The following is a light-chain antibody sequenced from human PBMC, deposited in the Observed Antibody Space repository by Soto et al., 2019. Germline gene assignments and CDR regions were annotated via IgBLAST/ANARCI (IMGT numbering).Light chain of an antibody. Sequence: EIVLTQSPATLSLSPGERATLSCRASQSVSSYLAWYQQRPGQAPRLLIYDTSNRATAIPARFSGSGSGTDFPPTISSLGPEVFAVFYCQQRPPWPPTFGGGTKVEIK. CDR2: DTS. CDR1: QSVSSY. J-gene: IGKJ4*01. V-gene: IGKV3-11*01. CDR3: QQRPPWPPT.